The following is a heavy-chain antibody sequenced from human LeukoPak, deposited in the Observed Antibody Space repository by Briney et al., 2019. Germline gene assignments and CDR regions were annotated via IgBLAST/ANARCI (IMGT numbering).Heavy chain of an antibody. Sequence: GGSLRLSCTASGFIVSSNYMTWVRQAPGKGLEWVSVIYSDGSTFYADSVKGRFTISRDTSKNTLYLQMNNLRADDTAVYYCARDPQGSCWGQGALVTVSS. CDR1: GFIVSSNY. CDR3: ARDPQGSC. J-gene: IGHJ4*02. CDR2: IYSDGST. V-gene: IGHV3-53*01. D-gene: IGHD3-10*01.